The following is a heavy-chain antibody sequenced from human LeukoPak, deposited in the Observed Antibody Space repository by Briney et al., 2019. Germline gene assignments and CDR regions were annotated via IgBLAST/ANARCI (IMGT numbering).Heavy chain of an antibody. V-gene: IGHV4-39*01. Sequence: PSETLSLTRTVPVGSISSSSYYWGWIRQPPGKGLEWIGSIYYSGSTYFNPSLKSRVTISVDTSKNQFSLKLSSVTAADTAVYYCARRDYDFWSGYAFDIWGQGTMVTVSS. CDR2: IYYSGST. CDR1: VGSISSSSYY. CDR3: ARRDYDFWSGYAFDI. D-gene: IGHD3-3*01. J-gene: IGHJ3*02.